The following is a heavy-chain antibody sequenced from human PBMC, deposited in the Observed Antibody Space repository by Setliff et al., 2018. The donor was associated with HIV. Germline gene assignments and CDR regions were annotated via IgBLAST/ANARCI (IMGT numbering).Heavy chain of an antibody. CDR3: ARHDGTYCGGDCYLLGYFDL. CDR2: IHHSGST. CDR1: AYSISGGYY. D-gene: IGHD2-21*02. J-gene: IGHJ2*01. V-gene: IGHV4-38-2*01. Sequence: SETLSLTCAVSAYSISGGYYWGWIRQPPGKGLEWIGSIHHSGSTYYNPSLKSRVTLSVDTSKNQFSLKLSSVTAADTAVYYCARHDGTYCGGDCYLLGYFDLWGRGTLVTSPQ.